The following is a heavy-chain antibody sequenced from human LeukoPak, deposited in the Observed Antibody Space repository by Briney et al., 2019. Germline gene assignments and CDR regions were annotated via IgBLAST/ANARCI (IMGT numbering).Heavy chain of an antibody. Sequence: TGGSLRLSCVASGLTLRNYGMHWVRQAPGKGLEWVAVLWKDGSNNFYADSVKGRFRFSRDNSKDMLYLQMNSLRAEDTAVYYCAKEYEIFVGAFDIWGQGTMVTVSS. CDR3: AKEYEIFVGAFDI. D-gene: IGHD3-9*01. V-gene: IGHV3-33*06. CDR2: LWKDGSNN. J-gene: IGHJ3*02. CDR1: GLTLRNYG.